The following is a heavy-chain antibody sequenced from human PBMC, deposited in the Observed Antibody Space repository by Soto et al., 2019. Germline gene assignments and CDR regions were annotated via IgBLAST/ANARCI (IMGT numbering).Heavy chain of an antibody. J-gene: IGHJ4*02. CDR2: IIPIFGTA. Sequence: ASVKVSCKASGGTFSSYAISWVRQAPGQGLEWMGGIIPIFGTANYAQKFQGRVTITADESTSTAYLQMNSLKTEDTGVYFCGRSFLSGPDYWGQGTLVTVSS. V-gene: IGHV1-69*13. D-gene: IGHD3-3*01. CDR1: GGTFSSYA. CDR3: GRSFLSGPDY.